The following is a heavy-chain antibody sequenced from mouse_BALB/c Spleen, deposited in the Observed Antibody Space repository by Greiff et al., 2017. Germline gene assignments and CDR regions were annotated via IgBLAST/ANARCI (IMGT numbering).Heavy chain of an antibody. CDR2: IYPGSGST. CDR3: ARDGNLYFDV. CDR1: GYNFTSYW. V-gene: IGHV1-55*01. D-gene: IGHD2-1*01. Sequence: QVHVKQPGAELVKPGTSVKLSCKASGYNFTSYWINWVKLRPGQGLEWIGDIYPGSGSTNYNEKFKSKATLTVDTSSSTAYMQLSSLASEDSALYYCARDGNLYFDVWGAGTTVTVSS. J-gene: IGHJ1*01.